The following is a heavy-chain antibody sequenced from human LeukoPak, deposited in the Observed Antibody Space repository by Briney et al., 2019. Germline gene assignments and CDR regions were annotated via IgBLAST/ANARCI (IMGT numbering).Heavy chain of an antibody. J-gene: IGHJ4*02. Sequence: GGSLRLSCAASGFTFSNYAMYWVRQAPGKGLEGVAFTTYDEGEKYYADSVKGRFTISRDNSKNTLFLQMNSLRADDTAVYYCAKDRANAWSSDYWGQGTLVTVSS. V-gene: IGHV3-30*02. CDR1: GFTFSNYA. CDR3: AKDRANAWSSDY. D-gene: IGHD3-10*01. CDR2: TTYDEGEK.